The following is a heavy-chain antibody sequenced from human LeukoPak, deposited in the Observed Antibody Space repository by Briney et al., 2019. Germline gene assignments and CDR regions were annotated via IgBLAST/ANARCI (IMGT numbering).Heavy chain of an antibody. CDR3: AKNEIYGGIDY. D-gene: IGHD4-23*01. Sequence: GRSLRLSCAASGFTFSSYGMHWVRQAPGKGLEWVAVISYDGSNKYYADSVKGRFTISRDNSKNTLYLQMNSLRAEDTAVYYCAKNEIYGGIDYWGQGTLVTVSS. CDR2: ISYDGSNK. J-gene: IGHJ4*02. CDR1: GFTFSSYG. V-gene: IGHV3-30*18.